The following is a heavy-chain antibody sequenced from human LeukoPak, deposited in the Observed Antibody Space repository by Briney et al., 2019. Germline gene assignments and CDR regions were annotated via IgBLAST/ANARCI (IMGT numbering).Heavy chain of an antibody. V-gene: IGHV3-9*01. Sequence: GGSLRLSCAASGFTFDDYAMHWVRQAPGKGLEWVSGISWNSGSIGYADSVKGRFTISRDNAKNSLYLQMNSLRAEDTALYYCARETYGFWSGYPDYWGQGTLVTVSS. CDR1: GFTFDDYA. CDR3: ARETYGFWSGYPDY. D-gene: IGHD3-3*01. J-gene: IGHJ4*02. CDR2: ISWNSGSI.